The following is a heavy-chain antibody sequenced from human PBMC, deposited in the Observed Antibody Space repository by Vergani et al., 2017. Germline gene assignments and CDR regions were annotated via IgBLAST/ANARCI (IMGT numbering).Heavy chain of an antibody. V-gene: IGHV5-51*01. D-gene: IGHD3-10*01. Sequence: EVQLVPSGAEVKKPGESLTISCKGSGYSFTSYWIGWVRQMPGKGLEWMGIIYPGDSDTRYSPSFQGQVTISADKSISTAYLQWSSLKASDTAMYYCARQSGSGRSQENFDYWGQGTLVTVSS. J-gene: IGHJ4*02. CDR2: IYPGDSDT. CDR3: ARQSGSGRSQENFDY. CDR1: GYSFTSYW.